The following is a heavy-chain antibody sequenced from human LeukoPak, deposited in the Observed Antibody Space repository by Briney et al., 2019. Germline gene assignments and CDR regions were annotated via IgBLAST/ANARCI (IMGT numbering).Heavy chain of an antibody. CDR2: XXXSSTYP. V-gene: IGHV3-11*03. D-gene: IGHD3-10*01. CDR3: ARKNYYASGRNLASFDY. J-gene: IGHJ4*02. Sequence: PGGSLRLSCAASGFTFSDYYMSWVRQAPGKGLEXXSXXXXSSTYPNYADSVKGRYTISRDNAKNSLYLQMNSLRAEDTAVYYCARKNYYASGRNLASFDYWGQGNLVTVSS. CDR1: GFTFSDYY.